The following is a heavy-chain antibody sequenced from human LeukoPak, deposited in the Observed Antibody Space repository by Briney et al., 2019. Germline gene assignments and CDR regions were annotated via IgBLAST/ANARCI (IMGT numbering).Heavy chain of an antibody. Sequence: GGSLRLSCTASGFSFSTYSMNWVRQAPGKGLEWVSYIVGSSSNIYYADSVKGRFTISRDNAKNSLYLQMDSLRAEDTAVYYCARVVVPAAIQGWFDPWGQGTLVTVSS. D-gene: IGHD2-2*01. CDR2: IVGSSSNI. V-gene: IGHV3-48*04. J-gene: IGHJ5*02. CDR3: ARVVVPAAIQGWFDP. CDR1: GFSFSTYS.